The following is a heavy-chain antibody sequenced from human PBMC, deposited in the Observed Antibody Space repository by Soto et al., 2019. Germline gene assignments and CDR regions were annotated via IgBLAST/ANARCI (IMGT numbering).Heavy chain of an antibody. Sequence: PSETLSLTCTVSGGSIGTYYWSWIRQPPGKGLEWIGYVFYTGSTNYNPSLKTRVTISVDTSKSPFSLTLSSVTAADTAVYFCARDGSTDTRGYYFNFWGQGTLVTVSS. J-gene: IGHJ4*02. CDR3: ARDGSTDTRGYYFNF. CDR1: GGSIGTYY. CDR2: VFYTGST. V-gene: IGHV4-59*01. D-gene: IGHD3-22*01.